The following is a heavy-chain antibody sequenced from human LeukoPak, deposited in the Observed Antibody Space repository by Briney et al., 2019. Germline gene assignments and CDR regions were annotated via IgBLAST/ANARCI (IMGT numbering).Heavy chain of an antibody. Sequence: SETLSLTCTVSGGSISSGGYYWSWVRQQRGKGREWIVYIYYSASTYYNPSLTTRVTISVDTPKNQFSLKLSSVTAADTAVYYCARDGARYDSSGIFDYWGQGTLVTVSS. CDR1: GGSISSGGYY. CDR3: ARDGARYDSSGIFDY. CDR2: IYYSAST. D-gene: IGHD3-22*01. J-gene: IGHJ4*02. V-gene: IGHV4-31*03.